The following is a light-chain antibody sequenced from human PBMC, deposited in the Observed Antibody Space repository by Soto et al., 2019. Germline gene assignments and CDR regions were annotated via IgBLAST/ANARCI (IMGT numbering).Light chain of an antibody. CDR1: QSVSSSY. Sequence: PGERATLSCRASQSVSSSYLAWYQQKPGQAPRHLIYGASSRATGIPDRFSGSGSGTDFTLTISRLEPEDFAVYYCQQYGSSSTFGQGTRLEIK. J-gene: IGKJ5*01. CDR2: GAS. V-gene: IGKV3-20*01. CDR3: QQYGSSST.